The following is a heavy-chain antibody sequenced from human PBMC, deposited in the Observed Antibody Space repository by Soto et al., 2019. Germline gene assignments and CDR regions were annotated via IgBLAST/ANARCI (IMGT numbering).Heavy chain of an antibody. D-gene: IGHD6-19*01. CDR2: IYSGGST. CDR3: ARDRLDSSGWYHRWYFDL. CDR1: GFTVSSNY. Sequence: EVQLVESGGGLVQPGGSLRLSCAASGFTVSSNYMSWVRQAPGKGLEWVSVIYSGGSTYYADSVKGRFTISRHNSKNTRYLQMNSLRAEDTAVYYCARDRLDSSGWYHRWYFDLWGRGTLVTVSS. V-gene: IGHV3-53*04. J-gene: IGHJ2*01.